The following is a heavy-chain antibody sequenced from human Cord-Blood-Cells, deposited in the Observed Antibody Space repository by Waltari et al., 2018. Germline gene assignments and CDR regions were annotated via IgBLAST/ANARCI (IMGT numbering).Heavy chain of an antibody. V-gene: IGHV3-48*01. CDR1: GFTFSSYS. CDR3: ARDRGGAFDI. CDR2: ISRRSSTI. J-gene: IGHJ3*02. Sequence: EVQLVESGGGLVQPGGSLRLSCAASGFTFSSYSMNWVRQAPGEGLEWVSYISRRSSTIYYADSVKGRLTISRDNAKNSLYLQMNSLRAEDTAVYYCARDRGGAFDIWGQGTMVTVSS. D-gene: IGHD3-10*01.